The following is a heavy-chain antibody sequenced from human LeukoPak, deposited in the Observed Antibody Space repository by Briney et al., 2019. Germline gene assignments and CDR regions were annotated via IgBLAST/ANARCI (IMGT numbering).Heavy chain of an antibody. Sequence: SETLSHTCAVYGGSFSGYYWSWIRQPPGKGLEWIGEINHSGSTNYNPSLKSRVTISVDTSKNQFSLKLSSVTAADTAVYYCARSAKVEWLLYYRSDWFDPWGQGTLVTVS. CDR3: ARSAKVEWLLYYRSDWFDP. CDR2: INHSGST. CDR1: GGSFSGYY. D-gene: IGHD3-3*01. J-gene: IGHJ5*02. V-gene: IGHV4-34*01.